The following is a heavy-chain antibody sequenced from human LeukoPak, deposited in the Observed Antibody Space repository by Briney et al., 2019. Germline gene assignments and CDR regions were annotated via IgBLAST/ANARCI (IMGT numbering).Heavy chain of an antibody. CDR2: ISSSSSYM. Sequence: PGGSLRLSCAASGFTLSTYSMNWVRQAPGKGLEWVSSISSSSSYMYYADSVKGRFIISRDNAKNSLHLQMNSLRAEDTAVCYCARGGVGLVIIPGWEYDYYGLDVWGQGTTVTVSS. V-gene: IGHV3-21*01. CDR1: GFTLSTYS. J-gene: IGHJ6*02. CDR3: ARGGVGLVIIPGWEYDYYGLDV. D-gene: IGHD3/OR15-3a*01.